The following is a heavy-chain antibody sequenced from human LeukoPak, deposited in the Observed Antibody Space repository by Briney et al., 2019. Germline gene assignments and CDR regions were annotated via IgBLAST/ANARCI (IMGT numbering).Heavy chain of an antibody. CDR2: IYYSGST. D-gene: IGHD3-22*01. V-gene: IGHV4-59*01. Sequence: PPETLSLTCTVSGVSISSYYWTWIRQPPGKGLEWIGYIYYSGSTNYNPSLKSRVTISVDTSKNQFSLKLSSVTAADTAVYYCARARTDYDSSGYFDYWGQGTLVTVSS. J-gene: IGHJ4*02. CDR3: ARARTDYDSSGYFDY. CDR1: GVSISSYY.